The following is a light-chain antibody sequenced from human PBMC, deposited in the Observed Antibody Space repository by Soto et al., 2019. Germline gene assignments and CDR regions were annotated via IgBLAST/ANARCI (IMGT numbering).Light chain of an antibody. V-gene: IGKV3-15*01. J-gene: IGKJ4*02. CDR1: QSVSTR. CDR3: QQYYSSLCT. CDR2: GAS. Sequence: DIVMTQSPATLSLSAGERVTISCRASQSVSTRLAWYQQKPGKAPRLLIYGASTREAGIPARFSGSGSGTEFTLTISSLQSEDFAVYYCQQYYSSLCTFGGGTKVDIK.